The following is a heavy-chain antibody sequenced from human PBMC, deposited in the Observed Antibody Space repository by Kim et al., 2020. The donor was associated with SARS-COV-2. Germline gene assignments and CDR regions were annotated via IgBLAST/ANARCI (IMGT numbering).Heavy chain of an antibody. CDR3: AREAGGSSWRLDNDY. D-gene: IGHD6-13*01. J-gene: IGHJ4*02. V-gene: IGHV1-3*01. Sequence: QKFQGRGTITRDTSASTAYMELSSLRSEDTAVYYCAREAGGSSWRLDNDYWGQGTLVTVSS.